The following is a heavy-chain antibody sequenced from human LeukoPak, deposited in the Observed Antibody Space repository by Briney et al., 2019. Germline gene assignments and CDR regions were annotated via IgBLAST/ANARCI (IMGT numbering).Heavy chain of an antibody. Sequence: PSETLSLTCTVSGGSISSSSYYWGWIRQHPGKGLEWIGYIYYSGSTYYNPSLKSRVTISVDTSKNQFSLKLSSVTAADTAVYYCAKTTVTPGAEYFQHWGQGTLVTVSS. CDR2: IYYSGST. V-gene: IGHV4-31*03. CDR1: GGSISSSSYY. D-gene: IGHD4-17*01. J-gene: IGHJ1*01. CDR3: AKTTVTPGAEYFQH.